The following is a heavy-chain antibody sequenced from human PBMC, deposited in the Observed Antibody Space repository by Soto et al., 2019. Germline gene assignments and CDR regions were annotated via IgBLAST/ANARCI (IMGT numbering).Heavy chain of an antibody. D-gene: IGHD4-17*01. CDR3: ARDHRPTVYAFDT. V-gene: IGHV4-61*01. CDR2: IYYSGST. CDR1: GGSISSSSYY. Sequence: SETLSLTCTVSGGSISSSSYYWGWIRQPPGKGLEWIGYIYYSGSTNYNPSLKSRVTISVDTSKNQFSLKLSSVTAADTAVYYCARDHRPTVYAFDTWGQGTMVTVSS. J-gene: IGHJ3*02.